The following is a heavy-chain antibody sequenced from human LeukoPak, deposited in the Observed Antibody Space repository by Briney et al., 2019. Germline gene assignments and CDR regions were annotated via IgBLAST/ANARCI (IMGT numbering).Heavy chain of an antibody. D-gene: IGHD3-16*02. CDR3: TTEAPMITFGGFIVIPHYYFDY. CDR1: GFTFSNAW. CDR2: IKSKTDGGTT. Sequence: GGSLRLSCAASGFTFSNAWMSWVRQAPGKGLEWVGRIKSKTDGGTTDYAAPVKGRFTISRDDSKNTLYLQMNSLKTEDTAVYYCTTEAPMITFGGFIVIPHYYFDYWGQGTLVTVSS. V-gene: IGHV3-15*01. J-gene: IGHJ4*02.